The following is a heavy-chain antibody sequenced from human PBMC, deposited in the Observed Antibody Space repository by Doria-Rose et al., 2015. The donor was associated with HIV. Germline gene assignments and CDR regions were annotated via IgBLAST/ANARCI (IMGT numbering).Heavy chain of an antibody. V-gene: IGHV2-26*01. J-gene: IGHJ4*02. CDR3: ARIKSSRWYHKYYFDF. D-gene: IGHD6-13*01. CDR1: GVSLSSPGMG. Sequence: QVTLKESGPVLVKPTETLTLTCTVSGVSLSSPGMGVSRIRQPPGKALEWLANIFSDDERSYKTSLKSRPTISRGTSKSQVVLTMTDMDPVDTATYYCARIKSSRWYHKYYFDFWGQGTLVIVSA. CDR2: IFSDDER.